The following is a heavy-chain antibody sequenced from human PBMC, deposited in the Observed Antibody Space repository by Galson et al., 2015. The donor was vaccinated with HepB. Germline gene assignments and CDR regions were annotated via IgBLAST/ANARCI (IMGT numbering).Heavy chain of an antibody. CDR3: AKLDDYGDSEGY. CDR2: ISGSGGST. V-gene: IGHV3-23*01. CDR1: GFTFSSYA. Sequence: SLRLSCAASGFTFSSYAMSWVRQAPGKGLEWVSAISGSGGSTYYADSVKGRFTISRDNSKNTLYLQMNSLRAEDTAVYYCAKLDDYGDSEGYWGQGTLVTVSS. J-gene: IGHJ4*02. D-gene: IGHD4-17*01.